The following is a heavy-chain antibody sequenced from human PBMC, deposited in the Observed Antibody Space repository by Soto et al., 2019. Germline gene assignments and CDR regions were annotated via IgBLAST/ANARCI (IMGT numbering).Heavy chain of an antibody. J-gene: IGHJ5*02. CDR3: ATLPPRIVVVKTEIPT. D-gene: IGHD2-15*01. CDR1: GTSISSTFW. Sequence: QVQLRESGPGMVRPSGTLSLTCAVSGTSISSTFWWAWVRQPPGKGLEWIGEVYHSGSIKYNPSLKSPVTISVDKSKNQFSLELRALTAADTAVYYCATLPPRIVVVKTEIPTWGQGTLVTVSS. V-gene: IGHV4-4*02. CDR2: VYHSGSI.